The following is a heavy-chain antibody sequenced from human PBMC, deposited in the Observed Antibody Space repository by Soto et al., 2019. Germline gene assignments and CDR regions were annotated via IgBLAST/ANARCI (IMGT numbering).Heavy chain of an antibody. Sequence: SETLSLTCTVSGGSISSGDYYWSWIRQPPGKGLEWIGYIYYSGSTYYNPSLKSRVTMSVDTSKNQFSLKLSSVTAADTAVYYCARGMVTRYYYYYGMDVWGQGTTVTVSS. CDR2: IYYSGST. CDR3: ARGMVTRYYYYYGMDV. D-gene: IGHD2-21*02. CDR1: GGSISSGDYY. V-gene: IGHV4-30-4*01. J-gene: IGHJ6*02.